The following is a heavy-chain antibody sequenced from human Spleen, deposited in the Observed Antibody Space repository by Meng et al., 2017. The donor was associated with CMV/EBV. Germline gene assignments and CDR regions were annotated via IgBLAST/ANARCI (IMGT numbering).Heavy chain of an antibody. V-gene: IGHV3-43*02. D-gene: IGHD3-3*01. CDR3: AKDQGGPDFWSGYYDY. CDR2: ISSGGSTI. CDR1: KFTFSNYA. Sequence: GESLKISCAASKFTFSNYAMSWVRQAPEKGLEWVSYISSGGSTIYYADSVKGRFTISRDNSKNSLYLQMNSLRTEDTALYYCAKDQGGPDFWSGYYDYWGQGTLVTVSS. J-gene: IGHJ4*02.